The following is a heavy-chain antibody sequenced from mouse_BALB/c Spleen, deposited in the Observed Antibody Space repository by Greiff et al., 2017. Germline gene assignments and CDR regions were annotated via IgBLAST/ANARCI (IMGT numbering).Heavy chain of an antibody. CDR3: ARASLLRLQGYAMDY. J-gene: IGHJ4*01. CDR1: GFNIKDTY. CDR2: IDPANGNT. D-gene: IGHD1-2*01. V-gene: IGHV14-3*02. Sequence: VQLKQSGAELVKPGASVKLSCTASGFNIKDTYMHWVKQRPEQGLEWIGRIDPANGNTKYDPKFQGKATITADTSSNTAYLQLSSLTSEDTAVYYCARASLLRLQGYAMDYWGQGTSVTVSS.